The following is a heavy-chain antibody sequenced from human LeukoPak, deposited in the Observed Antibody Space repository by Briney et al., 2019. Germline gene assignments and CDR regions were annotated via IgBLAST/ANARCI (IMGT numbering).Heavy chain of an antibody. J-gene: IGHJ4*02. V-gene: IGHV4-31*03. Sequence: PSETLSLTCTVSGGSISRGGYYWSWIRQHPGKGLEYIGYIYYSGSIYYNPSLKSRVTISLDPSKNQFSLKLSSVTAEDTAVYYCARGDGGNSAFDYWGQGNLVTVSS. CDR3: ARGDGGNSAFDY. D-gene: IGHD4-23*01. CDR1: GGSISRGGYY. CDR2: IYYSGSI.